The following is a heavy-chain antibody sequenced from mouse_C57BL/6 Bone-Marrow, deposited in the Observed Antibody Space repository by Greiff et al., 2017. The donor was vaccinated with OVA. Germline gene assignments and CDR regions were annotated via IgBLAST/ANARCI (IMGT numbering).Heavy chain of an antibody. CDR2: IDPNSGGT. J-gene: IGHJ1*03. CDR1: GYTFTSYW. CDR3: ARSTTVVAPYWYFDV. D-gene: IGHD1-1*01. V-gene: IGHV1-72*01. Sequence: VQLQQPGAELVKPGASVKLSCKASGYTFTSYWMHWVKQRPGRGLEWIGRIDPNSGGTKYNEKFKSKATLTVDKPSSTAYMQLSSLTSEDSAVYYCARSTTVVAPYWYFDVWGTGTTVTVSS.